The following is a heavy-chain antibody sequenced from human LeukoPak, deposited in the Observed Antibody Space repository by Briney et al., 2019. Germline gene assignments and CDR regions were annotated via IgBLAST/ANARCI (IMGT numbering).Heavy chain of an antibody. CDR2: ISGSGGST. CDR3: AKAPPEKYCSSTSCPYYYYYYYMDV. Sequence: GGSLRLSCVASGFTLSSYAMSLVRQAPGEGLEWVSAISGSGGSTYYADSVKGRFTISRDNSKNTLYLQMNSLRAEDTAVYYCAKAPPEKYCSSTSCPYYYYYYYMDVWGKGTTVTVSS. J-gene: IGHJ6*03. V-gene: IGHV3-23*01. D-gene: IGHD2-2*01. CDR1: GFTLSSYA.